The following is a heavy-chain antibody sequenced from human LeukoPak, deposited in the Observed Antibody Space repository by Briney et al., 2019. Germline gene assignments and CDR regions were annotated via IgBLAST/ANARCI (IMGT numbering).Heavy chain of an antibody. CDR2: ISGSGGST. J-gene: IGHJ5*02. Sequence: GGSLRLSCAASGFTFSSYAMSWVRQAPGKGLEWVSAISGSGGSTYYADSVKGRFTISRDNSRNTLYLQMNSLRAEDTAVYYCAKDQLTYYDILTGYPSYNWFDPWGQGTLVTVSS. D-gene: IGHD3-9*01. CDR1: GFTFSSYA. CDR3: AKDQLTYYDILTGYPSYNWFDP. V-gene: IGHV3-23*01.